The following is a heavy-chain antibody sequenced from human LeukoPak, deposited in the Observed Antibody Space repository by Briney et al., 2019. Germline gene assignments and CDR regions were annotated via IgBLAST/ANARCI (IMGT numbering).Heavy chain of an antibody. CDR1: GFTVSTNY. CDR3: ARDKRYCTSGRCWGVQFGP. D-gene: IGHD2-8*01. J-gene: IGHJ5*02. CDR2: IYRGGDT. Sequence: GGSLRLSCVASGFTVSTNYTSWVRQAPGKGPEWISIIYRGGDTYYADSVKGRFTISRDNSKNTLYLQMNAVSAEDTAVYYCARDKRYCTSGRCWGVQFGPWGQGTLVTVSS. V-gene: IGHV3-66*01.